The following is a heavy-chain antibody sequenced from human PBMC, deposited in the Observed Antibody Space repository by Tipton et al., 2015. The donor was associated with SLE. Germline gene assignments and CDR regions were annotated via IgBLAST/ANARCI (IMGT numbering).Heavy chain of an antibody. J-gene: IGHJ5*02. CDR3: ARGVGYEDL. V-gene: IGHV4-39*07. Sequence: TLSLTCTVSGGSISSSSYFWGWIRQPPGKGLEWIGSIYYTGSTYYNPSLKSRVTISVDTSKNQFSLKLNSVTAADTAVYYCARGVGYEDLWGQGTLVTVSA. CDR1: GGSISSSSYF. CDR2: IYYTGST. D-gene: IGHD5-12*01.